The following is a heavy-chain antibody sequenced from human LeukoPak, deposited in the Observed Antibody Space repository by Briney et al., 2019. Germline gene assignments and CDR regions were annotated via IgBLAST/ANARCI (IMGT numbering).Heavy chain of an antibody. CDR2: IHPNSGAT. V-gene: IGHV1-2*02. CDR1: GYTFTSYG. J-gene: IGHJ4*02. Sequence: ASVKVSCKASGYTFTSYGISWVRQAPGQGLEWMGWIHPNSGATSNAQKFQGRVTMTRDTSISTVYMEMSGLTSDDTAIYYCARGSCDYWGQGTQVTVSS. D-gene: IGHD1-26*01. CDR3: ARGSCDY.